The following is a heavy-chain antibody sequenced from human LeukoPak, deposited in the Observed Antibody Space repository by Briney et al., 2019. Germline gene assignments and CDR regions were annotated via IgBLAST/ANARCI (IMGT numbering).Heavy chain of an antibody. J-gene: IGHJ4*02. V-gene: IGHV3-53*01. CDR1: GFTVSSNY. CDR3: AATTRTAMALDY. Sequence: GGSLRLSCAASGFTVSSNYMSWVRQAPGKGLEWVSVIYSGGSTYYADSVKGRFTISRDSSKNTLYLQMNSLRAEDTAVYYCAATTRTAMALDYWGQGTLVTVSS. D-gene: IGHD5-18*01. CDR2: IYSGGST.